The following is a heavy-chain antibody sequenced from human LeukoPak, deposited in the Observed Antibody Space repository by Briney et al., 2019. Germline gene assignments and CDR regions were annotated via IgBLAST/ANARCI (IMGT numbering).Heavy chain of an antibody. CDR2: IYHSGST. D-gene: IGHD3-10*01. CDR1: GYSISSGYY. CDR3: ARTSNSLLWFGEFQYYYYGMDV. Sequence: SETLSLTCTVSGYSISSGYYWGWIRQPPGKGLEWIGSIYHSGSTYYNPSLKSRVTISVDTSKNQFSLKLSSVTAADTAVYYCARTSNSLLWFGEFQYYYYGMDVWGQGTTVTVSS. J-gene: IGHJ6*02. V-gene: IGHV4-38-2*02.